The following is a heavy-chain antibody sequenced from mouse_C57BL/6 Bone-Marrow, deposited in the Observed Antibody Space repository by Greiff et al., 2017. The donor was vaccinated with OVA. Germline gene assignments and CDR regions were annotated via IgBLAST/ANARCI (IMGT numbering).Heavy chain of an antibody. Sequence: EVQLQQSGPELVKPGASVKISCKASGYSFTGYYMNWVKQSPEKSLEWIGEINPSTGGTTYNQKFKAKATLTVDKTSSTAYMRLKSLTSEDTAVYYCAIYGTAWFAYWGQGTLVTVSA. CDR1: GYSFTGYY. V-gene: IGHV1-42*01. D-gene: IGHD2-1*01. CDR3: AIYGTAWFAY. J-gene: IGHJ3*01. CDR2: INPSTGGT.